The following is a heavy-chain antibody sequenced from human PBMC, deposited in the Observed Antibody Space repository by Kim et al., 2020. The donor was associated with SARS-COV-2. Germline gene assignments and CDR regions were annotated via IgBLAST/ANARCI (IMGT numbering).Heavy chain of an antibody. D-gene: IGHD5-18*01. CDR1: GGSISSSSYY. CDR3: ARHRREWIQTNPYLFD. J-gene: IGHJ4*01. CDR2: INYSGST. Sequence: SETLSLTCTVSGGSISSSSYYWGWIRQPQGQGLEWIGSINYSGSTYYNPSLKSRVSISVDTYKNQFSLKLSTVTAADTAVYYCARHRREWIQTNPYLFD. V-gene: IGHV4-39*01.